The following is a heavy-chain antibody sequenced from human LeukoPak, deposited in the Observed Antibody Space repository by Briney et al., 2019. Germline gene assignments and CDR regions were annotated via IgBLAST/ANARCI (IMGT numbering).Heavy chain of an antibody. J-gene: IGHJ5*02. Sequence: SQTLSLTCTVSGGSISSGGYYWSWIRQHPGKGREWIGYIYYSGSTYYNPSLKSRVTISVDTSKNQFSLKLSSVTAADTAVYYCARAIVAWFDPWGQGTLVTVSS. CDR2: IYYSGST. V-gene: IGHV4-31*03. D-gene: IGHD5-12*01. CDR3: ARAIVAWFDP. CDR1: GGSISSGGYY.